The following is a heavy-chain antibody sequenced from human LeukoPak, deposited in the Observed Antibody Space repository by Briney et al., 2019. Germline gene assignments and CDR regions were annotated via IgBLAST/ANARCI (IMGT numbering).Heavy chain of an antibody. D-gene: IGHD3-22*01. J-gene: IGHJ4*02. V-gene: IGHV3-53*01. CDR1: GFTVSSNY. CDR3: ARTYYYDSSGYYPFDY. Sequence: PGGSLRLSCAASGFTVSSNYVSWVRQAPGKGLEWVSVIYSGGSTYYADSVKGRFTISRDKSNNTLYLQMNSLRAEDTAVYYCARTYYYDSSGYYPFDYWGQGTLVTVSS. CDR2: IYSGGST.